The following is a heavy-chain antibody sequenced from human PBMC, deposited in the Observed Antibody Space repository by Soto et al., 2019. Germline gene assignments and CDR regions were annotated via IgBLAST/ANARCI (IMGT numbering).Heavy chain of an antibody. J-gene: IGHJ4*02. CDR3: AKLSNYDFWSGYSDY. Sequence: GGSLRLSCAASGFTFSSYAMSWVRQAPGKGLEWVSAISGSGGSTYYADSVKGRFTISRDNSKNTLYLQMNSLRAEDTAVYYCAKLSNYDFWSGYSDYWGQGTLVTVSS. V-gene: IGHV3-23*01. CDR2: ISGSGGST. CDR1: GFTFSSYA. D-gene: IGHD3-3*01.